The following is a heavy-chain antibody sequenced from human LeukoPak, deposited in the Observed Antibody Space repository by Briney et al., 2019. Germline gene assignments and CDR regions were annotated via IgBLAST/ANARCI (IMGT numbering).Heavy chain of an antibody. CDR1: GGSISSYY. D-gene: IGHD5-12*01. V-gene: IGHV4-4*07. J-gene: IGHJ5*02. CDR3: ARAGYSGYVQFDP. Sequence: PSETLSLTCTVSGGSISSYYWSWIRQPAGKGLEWIGRIYTSGGTNHNPSLKSRVTISVDKSKNQFSLKLSSVTAADTAVYYCARAGYSGYVQFDPWGQGTLVTVSS. CDR2: IYTSGGT.